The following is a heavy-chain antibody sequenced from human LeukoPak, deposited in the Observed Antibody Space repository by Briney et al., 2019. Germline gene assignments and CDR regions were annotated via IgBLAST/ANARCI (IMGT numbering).Heavy chain of an antibody. J-gene: IGHJ3*02. D-gene: IGHD6-19*01. CDR2: IYYSGST. CDR3: AREGRGAVAGPTHAFDI. V-gene: IGHV4-39*07. Sequence: SETLSLTCTVSGGSISSSSYYWGWIRQPPGKGLEWIGSIYYSGSTYYNPSLKSRVTISVDTSKNQFSLKLSSVTAADTAVYYCAREGRGAVAGPTHAFDIWGQGTMVTVSS. CDR1: GGSISSSSYY.